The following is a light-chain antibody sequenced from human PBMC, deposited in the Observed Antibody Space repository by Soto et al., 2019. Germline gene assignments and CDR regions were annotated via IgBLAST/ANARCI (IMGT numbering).Light chain of an antibody. Sequence: DIQMTQSPSTLSASVGDRIIITCRASQSINTWLAWYQQKPGEAPKLLIYDGSTVERGVPSRFSGSGSGTEFTLTISMLQPDDFAPFYCQQYKTYSRTFGQGTKVEVK. J-gene: IGKJ1*01. CDR2: DGS. V-gene: IGKV1-5*03. CDR1: QSINTW. CDR3: QQYKTYSRT.